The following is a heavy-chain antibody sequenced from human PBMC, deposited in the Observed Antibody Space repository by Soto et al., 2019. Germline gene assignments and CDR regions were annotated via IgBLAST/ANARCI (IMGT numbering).Heavy chain of an antibody. CDR3: ASATIFGENYFDY. CDR2: ISGSGGST. D-gene: IGHD3-3*01. CDR1: GFTFSSYA. J-gene: IGHJ4*02. V-gene: IGHV3-23*01. Sequence: PGGSLRLSCAASGFTFSSYAMSWVRQAPGKGLEWVSAISGSGGSTYYADSVKGRFTISRDNSKNTPYLQMNSLRAEDTAVYYCASATIFGENYFDYWGQGTLVTVSS.